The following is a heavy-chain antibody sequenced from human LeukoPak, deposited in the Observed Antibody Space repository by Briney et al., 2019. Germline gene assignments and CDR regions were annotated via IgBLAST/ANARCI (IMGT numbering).Heavy chain of an antibody. V-gene: IGHV3-9*01. CDR1: GFTFDDYA. J-gene: IGHJ4*02. D-gene: IGHD3-10*01. CDR3: AKVVRYYGSGDFAKPPYYFDY. CDR2: ISWNRGSI. Sequence: PGGSPRLSCAASGFTFDDYAMHWVRQAPGKGLEWVSGISWNRGSIAYADSVKGRFTISRDNAKNSLYLQMNSLRAEDTALYYCAKVVRYYGSGDFAKPPYYFDYWGQGTLVTVSS.